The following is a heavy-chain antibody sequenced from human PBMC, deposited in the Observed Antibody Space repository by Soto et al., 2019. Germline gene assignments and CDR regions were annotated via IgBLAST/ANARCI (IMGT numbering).Heavy chain of an antibody. CDR2: IWYDGSNK. CDR1: GFTFSSYG. D-gene: IGHD6-6*01. V-gene: IGHV3-33*01. J-gene: IGHJ4*02. Sequence: GGSLRLSCAASGFTFSSYGMHWVRQAPGKGLEWVAVIWYDGSNKYYADSVKGRFTISRDNSKNTLYLQMNSLRAEDTAVYYCARDLDQTEQLGGYWGQGTLVTVSS. CDR3: ARDLDQTEQLGGY.